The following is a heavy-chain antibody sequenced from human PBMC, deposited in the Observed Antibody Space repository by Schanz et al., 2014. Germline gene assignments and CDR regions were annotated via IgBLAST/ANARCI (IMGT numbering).Heavy chain of an antibody. V-gene: IGHV1-18*01. CDR2: INAHTGNT. D-gene: IGHD2-2*01. Sequence: QLMQSGSEVRKPGASVKVSCKASGYIFGSHGMTWVRQAPGQGPELMGWINAHTGNTQYAQKFQGRVNMTRDTVTTTVHLELTRLRTDDTDMYYWARGMPDCSSTSCSGLDAYDAWGQGTLVTVSS. CDR3: ARGMPDCSSTSCSGLDAYDA. J-gene: IGHJ3*01. CDR1: GYIFGSHG.